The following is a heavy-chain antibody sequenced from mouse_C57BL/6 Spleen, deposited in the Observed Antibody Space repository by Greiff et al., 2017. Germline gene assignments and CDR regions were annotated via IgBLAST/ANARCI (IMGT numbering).Heavy chain of an antibody. V-gene: IGHV1-80*01. D-gene: IGHD2-12*01. CDR2: IYPGDGDT. J-gene: IGHJ4*01. CDR1: GYAFSSSW. CDR3: ARYYSSGYAMDY. Sequence: VQLQQSGPELVKPGASVKISCKASGYAFSSSWMNWVKQRPGTGLEWIGRIYPGDGDTNYNGKFKGKATLTADKSSSTAYIQLSSLTSEDSAFYFCARYYSSGYAMDYWGQGTSVTVSS.